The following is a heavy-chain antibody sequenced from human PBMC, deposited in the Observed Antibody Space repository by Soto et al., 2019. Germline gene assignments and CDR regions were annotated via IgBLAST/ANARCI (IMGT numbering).Heavy chain of an antibody. CDR2: ISAYNGNT. CDR3: ARELDYGGNSAETNFDY. D-gene: IGHD4-17*01. CDR1: GYTFTSYG. Sequence: ASVKVSCKASGYTFTSYGISWVRQSPGQGLEWMGWISAYNGNTNYAQKLQGRVTMTTDTSTSTAYMELRGLRSDDTAVYYCARELDYGGNSAETNFDYWGQGTLVTVSS. J-gene: IGHJ4*02. V-gene: IGHV1-18*01.